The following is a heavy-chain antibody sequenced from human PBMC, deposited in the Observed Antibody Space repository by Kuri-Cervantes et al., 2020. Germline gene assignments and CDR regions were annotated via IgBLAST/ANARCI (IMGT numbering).Heavy chain of an antibody. J-gene: IGHJ4*02. CDR2: IWYDGSNK. CDR1: GFTFSSYA. V-gene: IGHV3-33*08. Sequence: GGSLRLSCAASGFTFSSYAMHWVRQAPGKGLEWVAVIWYDGSNKYYADSVKGRFTISRDNSKNTLYLQMNSLRAEDTAVCYCARDAGAHHFDYWGQGTLVTVSS. D-gene: IGHD1-26*01. CDR3: ARDAGAHHFDY.